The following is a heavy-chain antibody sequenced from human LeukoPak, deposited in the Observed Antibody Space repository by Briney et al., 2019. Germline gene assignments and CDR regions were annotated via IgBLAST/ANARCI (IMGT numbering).Heavy chain of an antibody. J-gene: IGHJ6*02. CDR1: GYTFTSYG. CDR3: AAARDDYGDYTYYYYGMDV. CDR2: ISAYNGNT. Sequence: ASVKVSCKASGYTFTSYGISWVRQAPGQGLEWMGWISAYNGNTNYAQKLQGRVTMTTDTSTSTAYMELSSLRSEDTAVYYCAAARDDYGDYTYYYYGMDVWGQGTTVTVSS. V-gene: IGHV1-18*01. D-gene: IGHD4-17*01.